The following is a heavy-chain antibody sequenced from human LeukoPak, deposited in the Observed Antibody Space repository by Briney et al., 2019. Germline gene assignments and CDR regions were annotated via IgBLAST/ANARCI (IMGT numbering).Heavy chain of an antibody. Sequence: PGGSLRLSCAASGFTFSSYGMHWVRQAPGKELEWVAVISYDGSNKYYADSVKGRFTISRDNSKNTLYLQMNSLRAEDTAVYYCARESGGYCSSTSCYVWFDPWGQGTLVTVSS. J-gene: IGHJ5*02. CDR1: GFTFSSYG. CDR2: ISYDGSNK. D-gene: IGHD2-2*01. CDR3: ARESGGYCSSTSCYVWFDP. V-gene: IGHV3-30*03.